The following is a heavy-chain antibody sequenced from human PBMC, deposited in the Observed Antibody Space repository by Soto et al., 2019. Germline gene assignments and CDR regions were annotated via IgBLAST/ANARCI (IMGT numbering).Heavy chain of an antibody. Sequence: SETLSLTRTVSGGSISSYYWSWIRQPPGKGLEWIGYIYYSGSTNYNPSLKSRVTISVDTSKNQFSLKLSSVTAADTAVYYCARGYCGGDCYWGRRYFDYWGQGTLVTVSS. V-gene: IGHV4-59*01. D-gene: IGHD2-21*02. CDR3: ARGYCGGDCYWGRRYFDY. J-gene: IGHJ4*02. CDR1: GGSISSYY. CDR2: IYYSGST.